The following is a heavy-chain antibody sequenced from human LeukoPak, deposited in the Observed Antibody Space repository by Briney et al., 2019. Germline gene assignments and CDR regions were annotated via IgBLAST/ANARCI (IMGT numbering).Heavy chain of an antibody. CDR3: ARDLYRDYYFYMDV. CDR2: IIPIVGTT. D-gene: IGHD2/OR15-2a*01. V-gene: IGHV1-69*01. Sequence: ASVKVSCKASGGTFSSYAISWVRQAPGQGLEWMGGIIPIVGTTNYAQKFQGRVTITADESTSTAYMELSSLRAEDTAVYYCARDLYRDYYFYMDVWGKGTTVTVSS. CDR1: GGTFSSYA. J-gene: IGHJ6*03.